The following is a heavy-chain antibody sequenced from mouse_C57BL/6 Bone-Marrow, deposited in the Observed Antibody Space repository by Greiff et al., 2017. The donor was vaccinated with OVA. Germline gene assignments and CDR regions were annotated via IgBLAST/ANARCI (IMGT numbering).Heavy chain of an antibody. CDR1: GFTFSDYG. J-gene: IGHJ3*01. CDR3: ARSDYYGSSSFAY. CDR2: ISSGSSTI. D-gene: IGHD1-1*01. Sequence: EVQGVESGGGLVKPGGSLKLSCAASGFTFSDYGMHWVRQAPEKGLEWVAYISSGSSTIYYADTGKGRFTISRDNAKNTLFLQMPGLRSEDTAMYYCARSDYYGSSSFAYWGQGTLLTVSA. V-gene: IGHV5-17*01.